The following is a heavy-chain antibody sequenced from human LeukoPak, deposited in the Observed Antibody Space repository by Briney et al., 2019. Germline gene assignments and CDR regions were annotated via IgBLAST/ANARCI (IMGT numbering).Heavy chain of an antibody. J-gene: IGHJ2*01. Sequence: SETLSLACAVYGGSFSGYSWSWIRQPPGKGLEWIGYIYHSGSTYYNPSLKSRVTISVDRSKNQFSLKLSSVTAADTAVYYCASLFGATAEWYFDLWGRGTLVTVSS. CDR3: ASLFGATAEWYFDL. V-gene: IGHV4-30-2*01. CDR2: IYHSGST. D-gene: IGHD4-17*01. CDR1: GGSFSGYS.